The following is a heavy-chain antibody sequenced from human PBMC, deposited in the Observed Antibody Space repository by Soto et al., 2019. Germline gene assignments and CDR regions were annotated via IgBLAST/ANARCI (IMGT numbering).Heavy chain of an antibody. CDR1: GYTFTSYD. V-gene: IGHV1-8*01. CDR2: MNPNSGNT. D-gene: IGHD2-15*01. CDR3: ARGGAATPYYYYYGMDV. J-gene: IGHJ6*02. Sequence: QVQLVQSGAEVKKPGASVKVSCKASGYTFTSYDINWVRQATGQGLEWMGWMNPNSGNTGYAQKFQGRVTMTRNTSISTAYMELSSLRSEETAVYYCARGGAATPYYYYYGMDVWGQGTTVTVSS.